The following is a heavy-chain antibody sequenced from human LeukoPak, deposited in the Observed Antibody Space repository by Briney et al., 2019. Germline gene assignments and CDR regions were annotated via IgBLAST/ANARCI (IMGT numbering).Heavy chain of an antibody. CDR2: IIPIFGTA. D-gene: IGHD5-24*01. CDR1: GGTFSSYA. Sequence: ASVKVSCKASGGTFSSYAISWVRQAPGQGLEWMGGIIPIFGTANYAQKFQGRVTITADESTSTAYMELSSLRSEDTAVYYCARGRRWLQFFSRFDPWGQGTLVTVSS. J-gene: IGHJ5*02. CDR3: ARGRRWLQFFSRFDP. V-gene: IGHV1-69*13.